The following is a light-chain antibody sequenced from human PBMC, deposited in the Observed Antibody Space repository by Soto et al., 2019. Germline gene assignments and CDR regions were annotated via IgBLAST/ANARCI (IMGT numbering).Light chain of an antibody. CDR2: GAS. CDR3: QQYGSSLMYT. V-gene: IGKV3-20*01. CDR1: QSVSSSY. J-gene: IGKJ2*01. Sequence: EIVLTQSPGTLSLSPGERATLSCRASQSVSSSYFAWYQQKPGQAPRLLIYGASSRATDIPDRFSGSGSGTDFTLTISRLEPEDFAVYYCQQYGSSLMYTFGQGTKLEIK.